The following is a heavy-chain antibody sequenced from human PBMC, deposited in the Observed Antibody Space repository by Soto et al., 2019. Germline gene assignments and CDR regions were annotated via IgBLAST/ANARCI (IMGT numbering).Heavy chain of an antibody. CDR2: IKEDGSDK. Sequence: EVQLVESGGALVQPGGSLRLSCEASGFTFSIYWMSWIRQAQGKGLEWVANIKEDGSDKYYTESVKGRFTISRDNSKSTLYLQMNSLRAEDTAVYYCARLYCSASSCYSVGAFDIRGQGTMVTVSS. CDR3: ARLYCSASSCYSVGAFDI. D-gene: IGHD2-15*01. J-gene: IGHJ3*02. CDR1: GFTFSIYW. V-gene: IGHV3-7*01.